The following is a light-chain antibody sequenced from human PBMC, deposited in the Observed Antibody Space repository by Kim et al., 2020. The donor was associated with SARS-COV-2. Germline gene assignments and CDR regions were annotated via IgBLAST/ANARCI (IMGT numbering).Light chain of an antibody. V-gene: IGKV3-15*01. CDR1: RSITSN. J-gene: IGKJ1*01. CDR2: GAS. CDR3: QQYDDWWT. Sequence: SVSPGERATLSCRASRSITSNLALYQQKPGQAPRLLIYGASIRATGIPARFSGSGSGTEFTLTISNLQSEDVAVYYCQQYDDWWTFGQGTKVDIK.